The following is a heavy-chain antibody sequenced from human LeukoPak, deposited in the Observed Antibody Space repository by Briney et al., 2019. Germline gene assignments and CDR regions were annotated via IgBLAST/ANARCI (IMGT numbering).Heavy chain of an antibody. Sequence: GASVKVSCKVSGYTFTSYYLHWVRQAPGQGLEWMGGIIPIFGTANYAQKFQGRVTITADESTSTAYMELSSLRSEDTAVYYCASRLPGIQLWYTARSYYYGMDVWGQGTTVTVSS. CDR1: GYTFTSYY. J-gene: IGHJ6*02. D-gene: IGHD5-18*01. CDR2: IIPIFGTA. CDR3: ASRLPGIQLWYTARSYYYGMDV. V-gene: IGHV1-69*13.